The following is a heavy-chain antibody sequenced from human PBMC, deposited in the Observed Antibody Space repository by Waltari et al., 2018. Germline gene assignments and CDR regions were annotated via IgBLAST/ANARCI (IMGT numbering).Heavy chain of an antibody. Sequence: EVQLVESGGGLVQPGGSLILSCAASGFTFSSYRNHWARQAPGKGLVWVSRINSDGSSTSYADSVKGRFTISRDNAKNTLYLQMNSLRAEDTAVYYCASQNRGELFSYWGQGTLVTVSS. D-gene: IGHD3-10*01. CDR1: GFTFSSYR. J-gene: IGHJ4*02. CDR2: INSDGSST. CDR3: ASQNRGELFSY. V-gene: IGHV3-74*01.